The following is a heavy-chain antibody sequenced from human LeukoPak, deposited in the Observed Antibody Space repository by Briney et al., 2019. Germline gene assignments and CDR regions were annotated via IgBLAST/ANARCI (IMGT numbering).Heavy chain of an antibody. J-gene: IGHJ4*02. V-gene: IGHV4-4*07. D-gene: IGHD3-9*01. CDR2: IFTSGST. CDR1: GGSIRSYY. CDR3: ASQDAYDILTGLDS. Sequence: SETLSLTCTVSGGSIRSYYWSWIRQPAGKGLQWIGRIFTSGSTNYNPSLKSRVTMSVDTSKNQFSLKLNSVTAADTAVSYCASQDAYDILTGLDSWGQGTPVTVSS.